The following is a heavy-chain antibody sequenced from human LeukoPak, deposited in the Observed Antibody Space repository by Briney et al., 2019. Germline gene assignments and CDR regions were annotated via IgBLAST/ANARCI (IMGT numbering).Heavy chain of an antibody. D-gene: IGHD3-10*02. CDR3: AELGITMIGGV. V-gene: IGHV3-7*01. CDR1: GFTFGIFW. J-gene: IGHJ6*04. CDR2: MKGDGSLI. Sequence: GGSLRLSCGASGFTFGIFWTSWVRQAPGRGLQWVASMKGDGSLIHYVDSVKGRFTISRDNARNSLYLQMNSLRAEDTAVYYCAELGITMIGGVWGKGTTVTISS.